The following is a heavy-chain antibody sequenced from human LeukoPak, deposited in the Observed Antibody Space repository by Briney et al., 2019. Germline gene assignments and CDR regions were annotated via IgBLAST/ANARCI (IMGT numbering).Heavy chain of an antibody. D-gene: IGHD3-3*01. J-gene: IGHJ6*02. CDR2: ISAYNGNT. V-gene: IGHV1-18*01. CDR1: GYTFTSYG. CDR3: ARASEATIFGVVISYYGMDV. Sequence: ASVKVSCKASGYTFTSYGISWVRQAPGQGLEWMGGISAYNGNTNYAQKLQGRVTMTTDTSTSTAYMELRSLRSDDTAVYYCARASEATIFGVVISYYGMDVWGQGTTVTVSS.